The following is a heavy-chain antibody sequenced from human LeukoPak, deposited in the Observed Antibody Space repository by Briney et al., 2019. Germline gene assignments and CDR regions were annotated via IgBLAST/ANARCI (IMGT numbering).Heavy chain of an antibody. Sequence: GGYLRLSCAASGFTFSSYWMSWVRQAPGKGLEWVANIKQDGSEKNYVDSVKGRFTISRDNAKNSLYLQMNTLRVEDTAVYYCARGYGNYGYWGQGTLVTVSS. CDR3: ARGYGNYGY. CDR2: IKQDGSEK. J-gene: IGHJ4*02. D-gene: IGHD4-17*01. V-gene: IGHV3-7*01. CDR1: GFTFSSYW.